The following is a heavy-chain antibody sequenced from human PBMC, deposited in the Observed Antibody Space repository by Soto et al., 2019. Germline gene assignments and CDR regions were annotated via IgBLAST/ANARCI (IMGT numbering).Heavy chain of an antibody. Sequence: QVQLQESGPGLVKPSETLSLTCTVSGGSIRSYCGTWIRQPPGEGLEWIGCICNSGSTNYNPSLKSLVTISVDNQQNQFSLQLSSVTVADTSCYCAGGGSIVVATRRLMDVWGKGTTVTVSS. CDR1: GGSIRSYC. V-gene: IGHV4-59*03. D-gene: IGHD3-22*01. CDR2: ICNSGST. CDR3: AGGGSIVVATRRLMDV. J-gene: IGHJ6*03.